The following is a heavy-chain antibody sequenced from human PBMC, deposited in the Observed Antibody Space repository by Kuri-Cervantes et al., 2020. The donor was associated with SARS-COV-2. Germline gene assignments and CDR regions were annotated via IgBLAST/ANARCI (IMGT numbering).Heavy chain of an antibody. J-gene: IGHJ4*02. Sequence: GESLKISCTASGFTFGDYAMSWVRQAPGEGLEWVGFIRSKAYGGTTEYAASVKGRFTISRDDSKSIAYLQMNSLKAEDTAVYYCTGPTYSSSWYSSDWGKYWGQGTLVTVSS. CDR1: GFTFGDYA. V-gene: IGHV3-49*04. CDR3: TGPTYSSSWYSSDWGKY. CDR2: IRSKAYGGTT. D-gene: IGHD6-13*01.